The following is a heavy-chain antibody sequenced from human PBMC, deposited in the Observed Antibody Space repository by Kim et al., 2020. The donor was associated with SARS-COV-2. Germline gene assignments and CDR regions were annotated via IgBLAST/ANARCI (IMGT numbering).Heavy chain of an antibody. CDR3: TTDLVRFGEP. CDR2: TT. D-gene: IGHD3-10*01. Sequence: TTDYAAPVKGRFTISRDDSKNTLYLQMNSLQTEDTAVYYCTTDLVRFGEPWGQGTLVTVSS. V-gene: IGHV3-15*01. J-gene: IGHJ4*02.